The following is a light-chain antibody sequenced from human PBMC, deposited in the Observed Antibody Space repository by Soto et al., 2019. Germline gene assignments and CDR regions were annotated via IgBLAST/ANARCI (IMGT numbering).Light chain of an antibody. CDR3: QQYGTSPCFT. CDR2: GSS. Sequence: VLTQSPGTLSLSVGERATLSCRVSESVSGGCLAWYQQKPGQAPRLLIDGSSSRATNIPERFSGSGSGTESTLTISRLEPEDVAVYYCQQYGTSPCFTFGPGTKVDI. J-gene: IGKJ3*01. CDR1: ESVSGGC. V-gene: IGKV3-20*01.